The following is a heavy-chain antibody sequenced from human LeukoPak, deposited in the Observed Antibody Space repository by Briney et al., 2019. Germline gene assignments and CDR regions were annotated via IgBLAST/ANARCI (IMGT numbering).Heavy chain of an antibody. V-gene: IGHV3-7*01. Sequence: GGSLRLSGAASGFTFSTYWRNWVGKAPGKGLEWVANINQDGSEKHCVDSVKGRFTTFRDNAKNSLYLQMNSLSADDTAIYYCARGTSIPPATNRVVDYWGQGTLVTVSS. CDR3: ARGTSIPPATNRVVDY. D-gene: IGHD4-11*01. CDR1: GFTFSTYW. CDR2: INQDGSEK. J-gene: IGHJ4*02.